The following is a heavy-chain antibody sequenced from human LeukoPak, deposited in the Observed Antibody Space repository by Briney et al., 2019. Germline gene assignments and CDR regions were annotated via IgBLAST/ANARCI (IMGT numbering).Heavy chain of an antibody. D-gene: IGHD6-19*01. CDR3: ARDIAAGNLFDP. CDR1: GFTFSSYW. J-gene: IGHJ5*02. Sequence: PGGSLRLSCTASGFTFSSYWMNWVRQAPGKGLEWVANIKQDGSDKHYVDSVKGRFTISRGNAKNSLYLQMNNLRAEDTAVYYCARDIAAGNLFDPWGQGTLVTVSS. CDR2: IKQDGSDK. V-gene: IGHV3-7*05.